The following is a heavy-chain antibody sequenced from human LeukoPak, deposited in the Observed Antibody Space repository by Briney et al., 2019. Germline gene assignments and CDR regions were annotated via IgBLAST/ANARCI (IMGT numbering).Heavy chain of an antibody. CDR1: GFTFSSYS. V-gene: IGHV3-53*01. CDR2: IYSDNT. J-gene: IGHJ4*02. D-gene: IGHD4/OR15-4a*01. CDR3: ARRAGAYSHPYDY. Sequence: GGSLRLSCAASGFTFSSYSMHWVRQAPGKGLEWVSFIYSDNTHYSDSVKGRFTISRDNSKNTLYLQMNSLRAEDTAVYYCARRAGAYSHPYDYWGQGTLVTVSS.